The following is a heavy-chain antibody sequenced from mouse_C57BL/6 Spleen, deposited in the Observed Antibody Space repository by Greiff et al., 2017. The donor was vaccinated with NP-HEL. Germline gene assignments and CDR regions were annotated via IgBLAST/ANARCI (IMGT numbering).Heavy chain of an antibody. CDR3: ARQGDSHYDY. Sequence: EVKLMESGGDLVKPGGSLKLSCAASGFTFSSYGMSWVRQTPDKRLEWVATISSGGSYTYYPDSVKGRFTISRDNAKNTLYLQMSSLKSEDTAMYYCARQGDSHYDYWGQGTTLTVSS. J-gene: IGHJ2*01. D-gene: IGHD2-5*01. CDR2: ISSGGSYT. V-gene: IGHV5-6*01. CDR1: GFTFSSYG.